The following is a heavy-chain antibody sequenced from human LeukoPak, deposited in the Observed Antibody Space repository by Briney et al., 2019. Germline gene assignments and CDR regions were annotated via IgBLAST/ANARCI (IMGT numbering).Heavy chain of an antibody. CDR3: ARDRDYDILTGYSFHYYHGMDV. V-gene: IGHV1-2*02. D-gene: IGHD3-9*01. J-gene: IGHJ6*02. Sequence: ASVKVSCKASGYTFTGYYMHWVRQAPGQGLEWMGWINPNSGGTNYAQKLQGRVTMTSDTSSSTDYMELGRLRSDDTPVYYCARDRDYDILTGYSFHYYHGMDVWGQGTTVTVSS. CDR1: GYTFTGYY. CDR2: INPNSGGT.